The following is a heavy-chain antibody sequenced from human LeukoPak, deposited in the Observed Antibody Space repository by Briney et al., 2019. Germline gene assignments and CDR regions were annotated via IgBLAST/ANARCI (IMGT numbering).Heavy chain of an antibody. CDR3: ARGWRGYCSSTSCPRGYYFDY. CDR1: GGSFSGYY. D-gene: IGHD2-2*01. J-gene: IGHJ4*02. V-gene: IGHV4-34*01. Sequence: SETLSLTCAVYGGSFSGYYWSWIRQPPGKGLEWIGEINHSGSTNYNPSLKSRVTISVDTSKNQFSLKLSSVTAADTAVYYCARGWRGYCSSTSCPRGYYFDYWGQGTLVTVSS. CDR2: INHSGST.